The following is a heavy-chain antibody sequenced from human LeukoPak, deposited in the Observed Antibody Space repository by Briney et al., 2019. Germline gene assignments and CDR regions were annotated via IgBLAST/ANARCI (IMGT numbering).Heavy chain of an antibody. CDR1: GYTFTSYG. CDR2: ISAYNGNT. J-gene: IGHJ6*02. Sequence: ASVKVSCKASGYTFTSYGISWVRQAPGQGLEWMGWISAYNGNTNYAQKLQGRVTMTTDTSTSTAYMELRSLRSDDTAVYYCARDSVTYYYDSSGYYRYYYYGMDVWGQGTTVTVSS. V-gene: IGHV1-18*01. D-gene: IGHD3-22*01. CDR3: ARDSVTYYYDSSGYYRYYYYGMDV.